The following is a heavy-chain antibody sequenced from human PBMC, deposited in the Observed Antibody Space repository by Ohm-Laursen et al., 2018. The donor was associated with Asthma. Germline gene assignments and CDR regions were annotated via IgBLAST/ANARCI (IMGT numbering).Heavy chain of an antibody. D-gene: IGHD1-26*01. CDR3: ARIGPEWELPGREYSLHH. V-gene: IGHV3-21*01. CDR2: ISTAGTFI. Sequence: GSLRLSCAASGYTFSRYSIHWVRQVPGKGLEWVASISTAGTFIYYADSERGRFTTSRDNAKNSVYLQMNSLRAEDTALYYCARIGPEWELPGREYSLHHWGEGTLVTVSS. J-gene: IGHJ1*01. CDR1: GYTFSRYS.